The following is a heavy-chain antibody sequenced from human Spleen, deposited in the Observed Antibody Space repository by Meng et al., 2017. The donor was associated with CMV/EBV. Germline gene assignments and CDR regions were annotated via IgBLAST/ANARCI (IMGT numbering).Heavy chain of an antibody. J-gene: IGHJ4*02. CDR2: INHSGST. CDR3: ARGGSGSYDFDY. Sequence: LTCAVYGGSFSGYYWSWIRQSPGKGLEWIGEINHSGSTKYNPSLKSRVTISEDTSRNQFSLKLSSVTAADTAVYYCARGGSGSYDFDYWGQGTLVTVSS. D-gene: IGHD1-26*01. CDR1: GGSFSGYY. V-gene: IGHV4-34*01.